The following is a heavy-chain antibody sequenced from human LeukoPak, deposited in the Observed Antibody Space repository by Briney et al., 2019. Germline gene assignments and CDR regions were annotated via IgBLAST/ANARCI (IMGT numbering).Heavy chain of an antibody. Sequence: KPSETLSLTCSVSGGSISSSSNYWGWIRQPPGKGLEWIGEINHSGSTNYNPSLKSRVTISVDTSKNQFSLKLSSVTAADTAVYYCARWGWLQSVFDYWGQGTLVTVSS. V-gene: IGHV4-39*07. J-gene: IGHJ4*02. CDR1: GGSISSSSNY. CDR3: ARWGWLQSVFDY. D-gene: IGHD5-24*01. CDR2: INHSGST.